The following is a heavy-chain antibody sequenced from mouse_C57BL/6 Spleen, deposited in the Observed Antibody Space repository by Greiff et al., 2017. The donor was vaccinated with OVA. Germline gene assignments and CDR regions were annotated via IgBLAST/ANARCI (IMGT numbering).Heavy chain of an antibody. Sequence: QVQLQQSGAELMKPGASVKLSCKATGYTFTGYWIEWVKQRPGHGLEWIGEILPGRGSTNYNEKFKGKATFTADTSSNTAYMQLSSLTTEDSAIYYCARSTLYDGYYWFAYWGQGTLVTVSA. V-gene: IGHV1-9*01. CDR2: ILPGRGST. D-gene: IGHD2-3*01. CDR1: GYTFTGYW. J-gene: IGHJ3*01. CDR3: ARSTLYDGYYWFAY.